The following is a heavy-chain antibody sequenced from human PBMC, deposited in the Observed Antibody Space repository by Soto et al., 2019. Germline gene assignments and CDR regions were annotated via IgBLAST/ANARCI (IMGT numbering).Heavy chain of an antibody. Sequence: GASVKVSCKASGGTFSSYAISWVRQAPGQGLEWMGGIIPIFGTANYAQKFQGRVTITADESTSTAYMELSSLRSEDTAVYYCARGSKDYDSSGHFDIWGQGTMVTVSS. J-gene: IGHJ3*02. V-gene: IGHV1-69*13. CDR2: IIPIFGTA. CDR1: GGTFSSYA. CDR3: ARGSKDYDSSGHFDI. D-gene: IGHD3-22*01.